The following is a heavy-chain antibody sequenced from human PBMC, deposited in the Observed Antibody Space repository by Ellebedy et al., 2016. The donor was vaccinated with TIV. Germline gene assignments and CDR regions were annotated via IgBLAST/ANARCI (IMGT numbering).Heavy chain of an antibody. CDR3: ARSLDTAMANYDY. J-gene: IGHJ4*02. V-gene: IGHV4-39*01. Sequence: MPSETLSLTCTVSGGSISSKTYYWGWIRQPPGKGLEWIGSIYYSGRTYCNPSLKSRVTVSVDTSKNQFSLKLSSVTAADTAVYYCARSLDTAMANYDYWGQGTLVTVSS. CDR2: IYYSGRT. D-gene: IGHD5-18*01. CDR1: GGSISSKTYY.